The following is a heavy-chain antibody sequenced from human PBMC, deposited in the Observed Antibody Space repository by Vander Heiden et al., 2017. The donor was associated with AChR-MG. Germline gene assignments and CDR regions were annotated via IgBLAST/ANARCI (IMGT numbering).Heavy chain of an antibody. CDR3: ARKVVTRRLYYFDY. V-gene: IGHV3-30-3*01. CDR2: ISYDGSNK. CDR1: GFTFSSYA. D-gene: IGHD2-15*01. Sequence: QVQLVESGGGVVQPGRSLRLSCAASGFTFSSYAMHWCRQAPGKGLEWVAVISYDGSNKYYADSVKGRFTISRDNSKNTLYLQMNSLRAEDTAVYYCARKVVTRRLYYFDYWGQGTLVTVSS. J-gene: IGHJ4*02.